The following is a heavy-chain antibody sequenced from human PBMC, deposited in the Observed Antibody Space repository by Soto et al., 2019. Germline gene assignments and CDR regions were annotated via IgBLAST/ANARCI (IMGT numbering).Heavy chain of an antibody. Sequence: SLSLSRATLGFTLHEYGLHWVWQTPANSLERVSGITWRRLSLGYVHSVQDRFTISRGNDKKAVYLHMNSLKPGGTALCYCAKEYYCTGGRCPFDYWGQGTLVTVSS. CDR3: AKEYYCTGGRCPFDY. D-gene: IGHD2-8*02. CDR2: ITWRRLSL. CDR1: GFTLHEYG. J-gene: IGHJ4*02. V-gene: IGHV3-9*01.